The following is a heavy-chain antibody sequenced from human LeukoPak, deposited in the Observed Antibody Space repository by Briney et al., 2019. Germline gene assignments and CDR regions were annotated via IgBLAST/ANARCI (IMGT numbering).Heavy chain of an antibody. D-gene: IGHD6-19*01. Sequence: GGSLRLSCAASGFTFSNYSMNWVRQAPGKGLEWVSYVIRSSSTIYYADSVKGRFTISRDNAKNSLYLQMNSLRAEDTAVYYCARYTTAGYSSGWYGPSFDYWGQGTLVTVSS. V-gene: IGHV3-48*01. CDR3: ARYTTAGYSSGWYGPSFDY. J-gene: IGHJ4*02. CDR1: GFTFSNYS. CDR2: VIRSSSTI.